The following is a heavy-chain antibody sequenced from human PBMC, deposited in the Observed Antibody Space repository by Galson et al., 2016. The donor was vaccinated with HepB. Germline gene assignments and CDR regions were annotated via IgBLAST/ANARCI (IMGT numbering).Heavy chain of an antibody. V-gene: IGHV3-9*01. D-gene: IGHD6-19*01. Sequence: SLRLSCAASGFYFDDYAMHWVRHAPGKGLEWVAGINWNSGTVFYADSVKGRFTISRDNNQNSVYLQMDTLSVEDTAFYFCARDPYQWLSKYYFDYWGQGALVTVSS. CDR1: GFYFDDYA. J-gene: IGHJ4*02. CDR2: INWNSGTV. CDR3: ARDPYQWLSKYYFDY.